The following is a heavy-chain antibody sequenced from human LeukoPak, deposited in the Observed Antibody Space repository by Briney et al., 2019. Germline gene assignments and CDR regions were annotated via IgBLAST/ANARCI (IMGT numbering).Heavy chain of an antibody. CDR3: AKPYSYGST. CDR2: IRYDGSNK. Sequence: GGSLRLSCAVFGFTFSRYSMSWVRQAPGKGLEWVAFIRYDGSNKYYADSVKGRFTISRDNSKNTLYLQMNSLRAEDTAVYYCAKPYSYGSTWGQGTLVTVSS. J-gene: IGHJ5*02. D-gene: IGHD5-18*01. CDR1: GFTFSRYS. V-gene: IGHV3-30*02.